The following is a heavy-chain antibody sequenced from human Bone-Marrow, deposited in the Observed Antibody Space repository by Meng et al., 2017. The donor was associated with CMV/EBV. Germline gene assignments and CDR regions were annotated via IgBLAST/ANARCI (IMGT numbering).Heavy chain of an antibody. Sequence: SVKVSCKASGGTFNSYAISWVRQAPGQGLEWLGGIIPILGITTYAQNFQGRVTITADRSTSTAYLELTGLRSEDTAVYYCARDGIDGYNPDRLFYFGAWGQGRLVTVSS. J-gene: IGHJ4*02. CDR1: GGTFNSYA. D-gene: IGHD5-24*01. V-gene: IGHV1-69*10. CDR3: ARDGIDGYNPDRLFYFGA. CDR2: IIPILGIT.